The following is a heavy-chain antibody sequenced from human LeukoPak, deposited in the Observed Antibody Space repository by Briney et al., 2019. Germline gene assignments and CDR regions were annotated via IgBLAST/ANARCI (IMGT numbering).Heavy chain of an antibody. Sequence: ASVKVSCKASGYTFTGYYMHWVRQAPGQGLEWMGWIDPNSGGTNYAQKFQGRVTMTRDTSISTAYMELSRLRSDDTAVYYCASYSGWYEDYYYYMDVWGKGTTVTVSS. D-gene: IGHD6-19*01. CDR2: IDPNSGGT. V-gene: IGHV1-2*02. J-gene: IGHJ6*03. CDR1: GYTFTGYY. CDR3: ASYSGWYEDYYYYMDV.